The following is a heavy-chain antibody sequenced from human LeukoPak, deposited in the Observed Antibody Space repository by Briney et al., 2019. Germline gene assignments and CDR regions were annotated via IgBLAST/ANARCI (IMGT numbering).Heavy chain of an antibody. CDR3: ARPQHGDLYAFDI. J-gene: IGHJ3*02. D-gene: IGHD4-17*01. CDR2: INGDGSSA. Sequence: GGSLRLSCAASGFTFSSYWMHWVRQAPGKRLVWVSRINGDGSSATYADSVKGRFTISRDSAKNTVYLQMNSLRAEDTAVYYCARPQHGDLYAFDIWGQGTMVTVSP. V-gene: IGHV3-74*01. CDR1: GFTFSSYW.